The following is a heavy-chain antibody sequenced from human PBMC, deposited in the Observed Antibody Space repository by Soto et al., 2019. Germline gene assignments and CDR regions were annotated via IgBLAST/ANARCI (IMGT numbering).Heavy chain of an antibody. CDR1: GGNFSNHW. D-gene: IGHD3-3*01. CDR2: INSDGSST. J-gene: IGHJ5*02. CDR3: ARYGQALMIFDVVITEYHWLER. V-gene: IGHV3-74*01. Sequence: GLSNRLRYAALGGNFSNHWRRWVSKNKRKGLVWVSRINSDGSSTSYADSVKGRFTISRDNAKNTLYLQMNSLRAEDTAVHYRARYGQALMIFDVVITEYHWLERCSQGTVV.